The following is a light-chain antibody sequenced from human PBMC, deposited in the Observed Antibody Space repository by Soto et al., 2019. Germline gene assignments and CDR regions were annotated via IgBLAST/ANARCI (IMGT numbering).Light chain of an antibody. CDR3: SSLTTSFTYV. V-gene: IGLV2-14*01. CDR1: SSDVGGYNY. Sequence: QSALTQPRSVSGSPGQSVTISCSGSSSDVGGYNYVSWYQQHPGKAPKLLLSEVSNRPSGVSDRFSGSKSGNTASLTISGLQAEDEADYYCSSLTTSFTYVFGTGTKVTVL. CDR2: EVS. J-gene: IGLJ1*01.